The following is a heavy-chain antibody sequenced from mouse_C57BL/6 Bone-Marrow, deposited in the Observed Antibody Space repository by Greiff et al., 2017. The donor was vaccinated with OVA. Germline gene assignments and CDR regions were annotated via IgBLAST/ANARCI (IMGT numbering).Heavy chain of an antibody. Sequence: QVQLQQSGAELVRPGTSVKMSCKASGYTFTNYWIGWAKQRPGHGLEWIGDIYPGGGYTNYNEKFKGKATLTADKSSSTAYMQFSSLTSEDSAIYYCARRGYYRSSYWYFDVWGTGTTVTVSS. CDR3: ARRGYYRSSYWYFDV. V-gene: IGHV1-63*01. CDR1: GYTFTNYW. CDR2: IYPGGGYT. D-gene: IGHD1-1*01. J-gene: IGHJ1*03.